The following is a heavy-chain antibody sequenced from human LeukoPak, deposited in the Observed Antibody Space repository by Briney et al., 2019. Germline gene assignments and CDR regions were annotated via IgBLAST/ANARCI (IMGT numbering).Heavy chain of an antibody. Sequence: GASVKVSCKASGYSFTSYGFNWVRQAPGQGLEWMGWMSAYNGKTNYAHSLQGRVTTTADESTSTAYMELSSLRSEDTAVYYCARDPPAGWGQGTLVTVSS. J-gene: IGHJ4*02. CDR1: GYSFTSYG. CDR2: MSAYNGKT. CDR3: ARDPPAG. V-gene: IGHV1-18*01.